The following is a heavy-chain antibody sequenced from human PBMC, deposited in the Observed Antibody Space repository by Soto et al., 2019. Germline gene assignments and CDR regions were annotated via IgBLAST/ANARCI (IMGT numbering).Heavy chain of an antibody. CDR1: GFTFSNYA. D-gene: IGHD6-19*01. Sequence: EVQLLESGGGLAQPGGSLRLSWAASGFTFSNYAMNWVRQTAGKGLEWVSGISSSGSNTYYADSVKGRFTISRDNSKNTLYLQMNSLRAEDTAVYYCAKDRGSSGWYVIDYWGQGTLVTVSS. CDR3: AKDRGSSGWYVIDY. CDR2: ISSSGSNT. V-gene: IGHV3-23*01. J-gene: IGHJ4*02.